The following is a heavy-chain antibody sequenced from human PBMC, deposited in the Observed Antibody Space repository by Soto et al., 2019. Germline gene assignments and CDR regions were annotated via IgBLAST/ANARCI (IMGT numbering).Heavy chain of an antibody. D-gene: IGHD2-15*01. J-gene: IGHJ4*02. Sequence: QVQLQESGPGLVKPSQTLSLTCTVSGGSISSGGYYWSWIRQHPGKGLEWIGYIYYTGDIYYNPSLRSRVTISMDTSENHLSLKLSSVTAADTAVYYCARDSVVVAATQGFDYWGQGTLVTVSS. CDR3: ARDSVVVAATQGFDY. V-gene: IGHV4-31*03. CDR2: IYYTGDI. CDR1: GGSISSGGYY.